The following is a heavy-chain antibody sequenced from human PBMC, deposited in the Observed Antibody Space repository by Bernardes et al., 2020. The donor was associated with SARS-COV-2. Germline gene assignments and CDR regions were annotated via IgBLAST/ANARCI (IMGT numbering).Heavy chain of an antibody. J-gene: IGHJ4*02. CDR2: ISYDGSNK. Sequence: GGSLRLSCAASGFTFSSYGMHWVRQAPGTGLEWVAVISYDGSNKYYADSVKGRFTISRDNSKNTLYLQMNSLRAEDTAVYYCAKQAPNYYDSSGYYSIVSWGQGTLVTVSS. CDR3: AKQAPNYYDSSGYYSIVS. V-gene: IGHV3-30*18. CDR1: GFTFSSYG. D-gene: IGHD3-22*01.